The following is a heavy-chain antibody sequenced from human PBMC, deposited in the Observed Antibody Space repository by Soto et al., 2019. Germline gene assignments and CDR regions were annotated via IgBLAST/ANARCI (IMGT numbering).Heavy chain of an antibody. V-gene: IGHV1-69*13. Sequence: SVKVSCKASGGTFSSYAISWVRQAPGQGLEWMGGIVPIFGTANYAQKFQGRVTITADESTSTAYMELSSLRSEDTAVYYCARAETVVVPAAMYYYYGMDVWGQGTTVTVSS. D-gene: IGHD2-2*01. CDR3: ARAETVVVPAAMYYYYGMDV. CDR2: IVPIFGTA. J-gene: IGHJ6*02. CDR1: GGTFSSYA.